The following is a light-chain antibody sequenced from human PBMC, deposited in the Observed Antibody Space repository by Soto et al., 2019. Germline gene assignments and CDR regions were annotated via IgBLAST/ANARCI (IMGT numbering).Light chain of an antibody. CDR2: AAC. CDR1: QSVSSRY. V-gene: IGKV3-20*01. Sequence: EIVLTQSPGTLSLSPGERATLSCRASQSVSSRYLVWYQQKPGQAPRLLIYAACSRATGIPDRFSGSGSGTDFSLIISRLEPEDFAVYYCQQYGASPWTFGQGTKVEIK. J-gene: IGKJ1*01. CDR3: QQYGASPWT.